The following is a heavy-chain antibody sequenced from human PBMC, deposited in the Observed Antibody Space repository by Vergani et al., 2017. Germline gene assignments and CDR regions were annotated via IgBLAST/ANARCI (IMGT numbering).Heavy chain of an antibody. J-gene: IGHJ6*03. CDR1: GFTFSSYA. Sequence: EVQLLESGGGLVQPGGSLRLSCAASGFTFSSYAMSWVRQAPGKGLEWVSAISGSGCSTYYADSVKGRFTISRDKSKNTLYLQMNSLRAEDTAVYYCAKDHLAVAGPYYMDVWGKGTTVTVSS. V-gene: IGHV3-23*01. CDR2: ISGSGCST. D-gene: IGHD6-19*01. CDR3: AKDHLAVAGPYYMDV.